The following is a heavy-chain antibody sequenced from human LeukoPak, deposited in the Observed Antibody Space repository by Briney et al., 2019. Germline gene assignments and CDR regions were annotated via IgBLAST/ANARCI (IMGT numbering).Heavy chain of an antibody. CDR3: ARTSGWSNWFDP. CDR1: GGSISSYY. D-gene: IGHD6-19*01. Sequence: PSETLSLTCTVSGGSISSYYWSWIRQPPGKGLEWIGYIYYSGSTNYNPSLKSRVTISVDTSKNQFSPKLSSVTAADTAVYYCARTSGWSNWFDPWGQGTLVTVSS. V-gene: IGHV4-59*01. CDR2: IYYSGST. J-gene: IGHJ5*02.